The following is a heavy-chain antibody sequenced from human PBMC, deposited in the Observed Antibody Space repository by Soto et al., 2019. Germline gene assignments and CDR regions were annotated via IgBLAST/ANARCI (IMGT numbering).Heavy chain of an antibody. CDR2: INPNSGGT. CDR3: ARGTSGSGSLSASYYYGMDV. J-gene: IGHJ6*02. Sequence: ASVKVSCKASGYTFTGYYMHWVRQAPGQGLEWMGWINPNSGGTNYAQKFQGRGTMTRDTSISTAYMELSRLRSDDTAVYYCARGTSGSGSLSASYYYGMDVWGQGTTVTVSS. CDR1: GYTFTGYY. V-gene: IGHV1-2*02. D-gene: IGHD3-10*01.